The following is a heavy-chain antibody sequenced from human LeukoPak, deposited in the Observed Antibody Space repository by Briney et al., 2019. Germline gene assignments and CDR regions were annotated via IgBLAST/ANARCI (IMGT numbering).Heavy chain of an antibody. CDR3: ARESRRGVVNY. J-gene: IGHJ4*02. CDR1: GYTLTSYG. CDR2: ISAYNGNT. D-gene: IGHD3-3*01. V-gene: IGHV1-18*01. Sequence: ASVKVSCKASGYTLTSYGISWVRQAPGQGLEWMGWISAYNGNTNYAQKLQGRATMTTDTSTSTAYMELRSLRSDATAVYYCARESRRGVVNYWGQGTLVTVSS.